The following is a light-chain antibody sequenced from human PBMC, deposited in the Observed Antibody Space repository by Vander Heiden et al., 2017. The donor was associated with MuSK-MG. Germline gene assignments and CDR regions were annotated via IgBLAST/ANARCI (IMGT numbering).Light chain of an antibody. CDR3: QQYHRYSPWT. CDR1: QGITNW. Sequence: IQMTQSPSTLSASVGDRVTIPCRASQGITNWLAWYQQKPGKAPNLLIYDASSWARGVPSRFSGSGSGTEFTLTISSLQPDDFATYYCQQYHRYSPWTFGQGTKVEIK. J-gene: IGKJ1*01. CDR2: DAS. V-gene: IGKV1-5*01.